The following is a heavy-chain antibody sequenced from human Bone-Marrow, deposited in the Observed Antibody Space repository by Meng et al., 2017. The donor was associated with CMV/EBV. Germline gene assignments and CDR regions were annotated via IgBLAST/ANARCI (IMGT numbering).Heavy chain of an antibody. V-gene: IGHV3-30*02. J-gene: IGHJ6*02. Sequence: GESLKISCAASGFTFSSYGMHWVRQAPGKGLEWVAFIRYDGSKEYHADSVKGRFTISRDNSKNTLYLQMNSLRAEDTAVYYCAKDVTFGGVIVLCGMDVWGQGTTVTVSS. D-gene: IGHD3-16*02. CDR2: IRYDGSKE. CDR1: GFTFSSYG. CDR3: AKDVTFGGVIVLCGMDV.